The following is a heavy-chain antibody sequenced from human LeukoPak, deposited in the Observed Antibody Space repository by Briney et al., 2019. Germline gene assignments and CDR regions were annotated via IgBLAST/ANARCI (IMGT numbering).Heavy chain of an antibody. Sequence: ASVKVSCKASGYTFTGYYMHWVRQAPGQGLEWMGRINPNSGGTNYAQKFQGRVTMTRDTSISTAYMELSRLRSDDTAVYYCARGDLRRYYGSGNHNFDYWGQGTLVTVSS. J-gene: IGHJ4*02. CDR1: GYTFTGYY. D-gene: IGHD3-10*01. CDR3: ARGDLRRYYGSGNHNFDY. CDR2: INPNSGGT. V-gene: IGHV1-2*06.